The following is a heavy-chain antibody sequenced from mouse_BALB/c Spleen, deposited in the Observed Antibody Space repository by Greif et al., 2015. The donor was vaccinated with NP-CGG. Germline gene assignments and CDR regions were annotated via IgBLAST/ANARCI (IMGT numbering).Heavy chain of an antibody. CDR2: IGSGGSYT. D-gene: IGHD1-1*01. CDR3: ARRDYYGSSYWYFDV. V-gene: IGHV5-9-1*01. CDR1: GFTFSSYA. J-gene: IGHJ1*01. Sequence: EVKLVESGGGLVKPGGSLKLSCAASGFTFSSYAMSWVRQTPAKRLEWVATIGSGGSYTYYPDSVKGRFTISRDNAKNTLYVQMSSVRSEDTAVYYCARRDYYGSSYWYFDVGGAGTTVTVSS.